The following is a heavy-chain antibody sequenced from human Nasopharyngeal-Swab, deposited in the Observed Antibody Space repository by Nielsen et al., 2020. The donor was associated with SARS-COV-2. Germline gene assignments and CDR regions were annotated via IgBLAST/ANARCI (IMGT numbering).Heavy chain of an antibody. CDR1: GFNFRNFA. CDR2: IIESGPDT. Sequence: GESLKISCAASGFNFRNFAMSWVRQAPGKGLEWVSGIIESGPDTYYADSVRGRSTIFRDNSKNTLFLQINSLSAEDTAVYYCVKDYTVHYYGLGTDYYAPLDSWGPGTLVTVSS. J-gene: IGHJ4*02. D-gene: IGHD3-3*01. V-gene: IGHV3-23*01. CDR3: VKDYTVHYYGLGTDYYAPLDS.